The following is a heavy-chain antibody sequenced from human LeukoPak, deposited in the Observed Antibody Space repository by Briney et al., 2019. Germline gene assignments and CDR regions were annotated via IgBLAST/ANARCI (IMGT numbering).Heavy chain of an antibody. V-gene: IGHV4-30-2*01. Sequence: SETLSLTCAVSGGSISSGGYSWGWIRQPPGKGLEWIVYIYHSGSTYYNPSLKSRVTIAVDRSKNQFSLKLSSVTAADTAVYYCASRLQGLRYFDYWGQGTLVTVSS. CDR2: IYHSGST. CDR3: ASRLQGLRYFDY. CDR1: GGSISSGGYS. J-gene: IGHJ4*02. D-gene: IGHD3-16*01.